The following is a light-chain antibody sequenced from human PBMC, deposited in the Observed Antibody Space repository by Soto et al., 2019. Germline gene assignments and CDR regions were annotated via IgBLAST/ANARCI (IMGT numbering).Light chain of an antibody. J-gene: IGLJ2*01. CDR2: EVS. CDR3: SSYAGSNNLVV. Sequence: QSALAQPPSASGSHGQSVTISCTGTTSDVGGYDYVSWYQQHPGKAPKLMIYEVSKRPSGVPDRFSGSKSGSTASLTVSGLQAEDEADYYCSSYAGSNNLVVFGGGTKLTVL. V-gene: IGLV2-8*01. CDR1: TSDVGGYDY.